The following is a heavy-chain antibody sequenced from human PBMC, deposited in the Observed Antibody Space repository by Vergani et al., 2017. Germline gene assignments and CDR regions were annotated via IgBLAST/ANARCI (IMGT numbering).Heavy chain of an antibody. CDR1: GDSIRSGENY. Sequence: QVQVQESGPGLVKPSQTLSLTCTVSGDSIRSGENYWSWFRQPPGKGLEWIGYIYYSGSTYYNSSLKSRVTISVDTSKNQFSLNLRSVTAADTAVYCCARDANGGGRYRSFAFDIWGQGAMVSVSS. D-gene: IGHD3-16*01. V-gene: IGHV4-30-4*01. CDR2: IYYSGST. CDR3: ARDANGGGRYRSFAFDI. J-gene: IGHJ3*02.